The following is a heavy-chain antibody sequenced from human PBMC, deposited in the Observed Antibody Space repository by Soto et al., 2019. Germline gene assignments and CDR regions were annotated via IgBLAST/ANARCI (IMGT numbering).Heavy chain of an antibody. CDR3: AKDLYSSSWPKDYYYYGMDV. CDR2: IWYDGSKI. Sequence: GGSLRLSCAASGFTFSTYGMHWVRQAPGKGLEWVAVIWYDGSKIYYADSVKGRFTISRDNSKSTLYLQMNSLRAEDTVVYYCAKDLYSSSWPKDYYYYGMDVWGQGTTVTVSS. D-gene: IGHD6-13*01. J-gene: IGHJ6*02. V-gene: IGHV3-33*06. CDR1: GFTFSTYG.